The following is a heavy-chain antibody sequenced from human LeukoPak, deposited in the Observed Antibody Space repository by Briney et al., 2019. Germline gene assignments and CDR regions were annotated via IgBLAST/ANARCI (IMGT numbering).Heavy chain of an antibody. CDR2: INHSGST. V-gene: IGHV4-34*01. Sequence: PSETLSLTCAVYGGSFSGYYWSWIRQPPGKGLEWIGEINHSGSTNYNPSLKSRVTISVDTSKNQFSLKLSSVTAADTAVYYCARSPSEVLLRFGETHFDYWGQGTLVTVSS. CDR3: ARSPSEVLLRFGETHFDY. CDR1: GGSFSGYY. D-gene: IGHD3-10*01. J-gene: IGHJ4*02.